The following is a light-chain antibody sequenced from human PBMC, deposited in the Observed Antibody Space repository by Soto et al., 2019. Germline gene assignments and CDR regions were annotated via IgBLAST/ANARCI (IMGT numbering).Light chain of an antibody. CDR3: SSYAGSINV. CDR1: SSDVGGYNY. V-gene: IGLV2-8*01. J-gene: IGLJ1*01. CDR2: EVN. Sequence: QSVLTQPPSASGSPGQSVAISCTGTSSDVGGYNYVSWYQQHPGKAPKLMIYEVNKRPSGVPDRFSGSKSGNTASLTVSGLKAEDEADYYCSSYAGSINVFGTGTKLTVL.